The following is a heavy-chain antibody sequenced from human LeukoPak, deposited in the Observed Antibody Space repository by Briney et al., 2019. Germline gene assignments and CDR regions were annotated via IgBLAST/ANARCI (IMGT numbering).Heavy chain of an antibody. J-gene: IGHJ6*03. CDR1: GGSISSSSFY. CDR3: VGVVIIGYYMDV. V-gene: IGHV4-39*01. CDR2: IYYSGST. Sequence: PSETLSLTCTVSGGSISSSSFYWGWIRQPPGKGLEWIGSIYYSGSTYYNPSLKSRVTISVDTSKNQFSLKLSSVTAADTAVYYCVGVVIIGYYMDVWGKGTTVTVSS. D-gene: IGHD3-3*01.